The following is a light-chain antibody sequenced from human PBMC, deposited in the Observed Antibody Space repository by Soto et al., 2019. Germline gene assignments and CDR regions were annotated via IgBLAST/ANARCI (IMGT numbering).Light chain of an antibody. V-gene: IGLV2-14*01. CDR3: SSYTSSSSQV. Sequence: QSVLTQPASVSGSPGQSITISCTGTYRDVGGYNYVAWYQQYPGKVLKLMIYDVSFRPSGVFNRFSGSKSDITASLTISGLQAEDEADYYCSSYTSSSSQVFGTGTKVTVL. J-gene: IGLJ1*01. CDR2: DVS. CDR1: YRDVGGYNY.